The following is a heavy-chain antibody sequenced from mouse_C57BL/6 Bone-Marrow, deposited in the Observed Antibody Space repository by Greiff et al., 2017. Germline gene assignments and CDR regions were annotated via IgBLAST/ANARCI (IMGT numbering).Heavy chain of an antibody. V-gene: IGHV1-81*01. D-gene: IGHD1-1*01. Sequence: VQVVESGAELARPRASVKLSCKASGYTFTSYGISWVKQRTGQGLEWIGEIYPRSGNTYYNEKFKGKATLTADKSSSTAYMELRSLTSEDSAVYFCAREEKGDYYGSSYDFDYWGQGTTLTVSS. J-gene: IGHJ2*01. CDR2: IYPRSGNT. CDR1: GYTFTSYG. CDR3: AREEKGDYYGSSYDFDY.